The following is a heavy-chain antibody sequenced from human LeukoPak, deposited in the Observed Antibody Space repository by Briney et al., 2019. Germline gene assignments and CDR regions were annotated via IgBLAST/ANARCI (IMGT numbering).Heavy chain of an antibody. D-gene: IGHD3-22*01. CDR2: IYYSGST. Sequence: SETLPLTCTVSGGSISSSSYYWGWIRQPPGKGLEWIGSIYYSGSTYYNPSLKSRVTISVDTSKNQFSLKLSSVTAADTAVYYCARVEYYYDSSGYYSFDYFDYWGQGTLVTVSS. CDR3: ARVEYYYDSSGYYSFDYFDY. J-gene: IGHJ4*02. V-gene: IGHV4-39*01. CDR1: GGSISSSSYY.